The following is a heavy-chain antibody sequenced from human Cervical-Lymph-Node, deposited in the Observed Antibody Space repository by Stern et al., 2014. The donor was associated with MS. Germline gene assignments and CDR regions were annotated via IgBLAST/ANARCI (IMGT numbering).Heavy chain of an antibody. CDR2: INPSNGAT. D-gene: IGHD6-13*01. CDR1: GYNFRGYY. Sequence: VQLVQSGAEVKKPGASLKVSCKASGYNFRGYYIHWVRQAPGQGLEWMGRINPSNGATKYTQKFKGRVTMTRDTSSSTAYLEVSELRSDDTAVFYCARGLGLASALENWLDPWGQGTLVSVSS. CDR3: ARGLGLASALENWLDP. V-gene: IGHV1-2*06. J-gene: IGHJ5*02.